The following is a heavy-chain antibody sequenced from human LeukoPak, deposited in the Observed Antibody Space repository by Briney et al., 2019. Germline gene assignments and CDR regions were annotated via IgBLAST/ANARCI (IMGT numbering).Heavy chain of an antibody. J-gene: IGHJ4*03. CDR3: TDSVAG. Sequence: GGSLRLSCAASGFSVGNNYVTWVRQPPGKGLEWVSVIYTDGSTYYADSVKGRFIISRDSSKNTLYLQMNSLRAEDTAVYYCTDSVAGWGQGTLVTVSS. CDR2: IYTDGST. D-gene: IGHD1-14*01. CDR1: GFSVGNNY. V-gene: IGHV3-53*05.